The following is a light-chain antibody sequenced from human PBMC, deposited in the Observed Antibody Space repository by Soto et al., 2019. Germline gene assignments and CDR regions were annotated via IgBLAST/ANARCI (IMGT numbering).Light chain of an antibody. CDR3: SSYAGSNNFEV. J-gene: IGLJ2*01. CDR1: SSDVGGYNY. Sequence: QSALTQPPSASGSPGQSVTISCTGTSSDVGGYNYVSWYQQHPGKAPKLMIYEVSKRPSGVPDRFSGSKSGNTASLTVSGLQAEDEADYYCSSYAGSNNFEVFGGGTKPTVL. V-gene: IGLV2-8*01. CDR2: EVS.